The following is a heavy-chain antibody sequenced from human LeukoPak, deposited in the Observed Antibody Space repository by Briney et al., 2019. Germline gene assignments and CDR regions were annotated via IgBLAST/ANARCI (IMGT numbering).Heavy chain of an antibody. CDR3: ARDHGSGSYYRGDAFDI. D-gene: IGHD3-10*01. CDR1: GGSFSGYY. V-gene: IGHV4-34*01. CDR2: INHSGST. J-gene: IGHJ3*02. Sequence: PSGTLSLTCAVYGGSFSGYYWSWIRQPPGKGLEWIGEINHSGSTNYNPSLKSRVTISVDTSKNQFSLKLSSVTAADTAVYYCARDHGSGSYYRGDAFDIWGQGTMVTVSS.